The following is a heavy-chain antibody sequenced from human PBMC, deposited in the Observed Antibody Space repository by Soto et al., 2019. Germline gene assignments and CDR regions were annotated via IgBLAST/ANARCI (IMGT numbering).Heavy chain of an antibody. Sequence: QVQLVESGGGVVQPGRSLRLSCAASGFTFSSYAMHWVRQAPGKGLEWVAVISYDGSNKYYADSVKGRFTISRDNSKNTLYLQMNSLRAEDTAVYYCARERIVVVVVAVSYYFDYWGQGTLVTVSS. D-gene: IGHD2-15*01. V-gene: IGHV3-30-3*01. J-gene: IGHJ4*02. CDR2: ISYDGSNK. CDR3: ARERIVVVVVAVSYYFDY. CDR1: GFTFSSYA.